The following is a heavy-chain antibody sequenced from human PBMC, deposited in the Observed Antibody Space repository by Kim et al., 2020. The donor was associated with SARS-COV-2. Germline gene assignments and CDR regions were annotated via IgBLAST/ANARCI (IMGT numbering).Heavy chain of an antibody. CDR2: IIPIFGTA. V-gene: IGHV1-69*13. CDR3: ARGKGVTAEDYSNHYYYGMDV. Sequence: SVKVSCKASGGTFSSYAISWVRQAPGQGLEWMGGIIPIFGTANYAQKFQGRVTITADESTSTAYMELSSLRSEDTAVYYCARGKGVTAEDYSNHYYYGMDVWGQGTTVTVSS. J-gene: IGHJ6*02. CDR1: GGTFSSYA. D-gene: IGHD4-4*01.